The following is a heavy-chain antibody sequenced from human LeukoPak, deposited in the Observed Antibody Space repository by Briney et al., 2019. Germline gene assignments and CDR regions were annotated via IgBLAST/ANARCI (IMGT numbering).Heavy chain of an antibody. V-gene: IGHV5-51*01. J-gene: IGHJ5*02. CDR2: IYPSDSDT. CDR3: ARHGFYGDYVAANWFDP. D-gene: IGHD4-17*01. CDR1: GYNFTTYW. Sequence: ESLKISCKGSGYNFTTYWIAWVRQMPGKGLEWMGIIYPSDSDTRYSPSFQGQVTISADKSITTAYLQWSSLKASDTAMYYCARHGFYGDYVAANWFDPWGQGTLVTVSS.